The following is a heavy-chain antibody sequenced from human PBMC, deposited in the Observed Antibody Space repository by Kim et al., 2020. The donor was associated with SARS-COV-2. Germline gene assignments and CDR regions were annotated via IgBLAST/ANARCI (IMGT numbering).Heavy chain of an antibody. Sequence: YTDSWKGRFTISRDNSKTTLYLQMNSLRAEDTAVYYCAKHHDYGDSNWFDPWGKGTLVTVSS. D-gene: IGHD4-17*01. J-gene: IGHJ5*02. CDR3: AKHHDYGDSNWFDP. V-gene: IGHV3-30*02.